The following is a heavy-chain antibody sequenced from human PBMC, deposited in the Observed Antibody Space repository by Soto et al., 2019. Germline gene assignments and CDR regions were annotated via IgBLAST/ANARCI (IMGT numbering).Heavy chain of an antibody. CDR2: IYYSGST. CDR3: ARVSRSPSSYGMDV. J-gene: IGHJ6*02. V-gene: IGHV4-31*03. CDR1: GGSISRGGYY. Sequence: SSETLSLTCTVSGGSISRGGYYWSWIRQHPGKGLEWIGYIYYSGSTYYNPSLKSRVTISVDTSKNQFSLKLSSVTAADTAVYYCARVSRSPSSYGMDVWGQGTTVTVSS. D-gene: IGHD2-15*01.